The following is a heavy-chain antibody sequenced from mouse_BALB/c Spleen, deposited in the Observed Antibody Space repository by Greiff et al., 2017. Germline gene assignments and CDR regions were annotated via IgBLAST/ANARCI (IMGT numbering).Heavy chain of an antibody. CDR1: GYSITSDYA. CDR2: ISYSGST. D-gene: IGHD2-14*01. V-gene: IGHV3-2*02. Sequence: EVQGVESGPGLVKPSQSLSLTCTVTGYSITSDYAWNWIRQFPGNKLEWMGYISYSGSTSYNPSLKSRISITRDTSKNQFFLQLNSVTTEDTATYYCARRDRYDVGAWFAYWGQGTLVTVSA. J-gene: IGHJ3*01. CDR3: ARRDRYDVGAWFAY.